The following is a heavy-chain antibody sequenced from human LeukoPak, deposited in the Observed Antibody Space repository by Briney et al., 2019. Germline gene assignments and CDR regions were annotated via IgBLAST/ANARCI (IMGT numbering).Heavy chain of an antibody. D-gene: IGHD2-21*02. J-gene: IGHJ4*02. CDR3: ARGSIVVGTLGDY. CDR1: GGSFSGYY. V-gene: IGHV4-34*01. CDR2: INHSGST. Sequence: SETLSLTCAVYGGSFSGYYWSWIRQPPGKGLEWIGEINHSGSTNYNPSLKSRVTISVDTSKNQFSLKLSSVTAADTAVYYCARGSIVVGTLGDYWGQGTLVTVSS.